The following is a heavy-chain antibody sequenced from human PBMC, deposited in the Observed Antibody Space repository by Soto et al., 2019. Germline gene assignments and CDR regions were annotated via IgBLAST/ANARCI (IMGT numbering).Heavy chain of an antibody. V-gene: IGHV1-8*01. CDR2: MNPNSGNT. D-gene: IGHD3-9*01. CDR3: ARGAWDYDILTGYRRYYFDY. CDR1: GYTFTSYD. J-gene: IGHJ4*02. Sequence: ASVKVSCKASGYTFTSYDINWVRQATGQGLEWMGWMNPNSGNTGYAQKFQGRVTMTRNTSISTAYMELSSLRSEDTAVYYCARGAWDYDILTGYRRYYFDYWGQGTLVTVAS.